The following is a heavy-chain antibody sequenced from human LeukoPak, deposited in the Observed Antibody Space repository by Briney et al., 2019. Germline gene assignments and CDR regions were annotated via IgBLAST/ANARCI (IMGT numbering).Heavy chain of an antibody. CDR1: GFTVSSNY. CDR3: ARSNVDTAMAFDY. D-gene: IGHD5-18*01. J-gene: IGHJ4*02. V-gene: IGHV3-53*01. Sequence: SGGSLRLSCAASGFTVSSNYMSWVRQAPGKGLEWVSVIYSGGSTYYADSVEDRFTIIRDNAKNTLYLQMTSLRAEDTAVYYCARSNVDTAMAFDYWGQGTLVTVSS. CDR2: IYSGGST.